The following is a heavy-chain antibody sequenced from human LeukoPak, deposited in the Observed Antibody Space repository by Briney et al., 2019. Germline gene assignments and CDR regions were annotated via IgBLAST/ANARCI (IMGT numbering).Heavy chain of an antibody. CDR1: GFTFSSYD. J-gene: IGHJ4*02. Sequence: GGSLRLSCAASGFTFSSYDMSWVRQAPGKGLEWVSAISGSGGSTYYAGSVKGRFTISRDNSKNTLYLQMNSLRAEDTAVYYCAKMLGGGVIVIPKSWYFDYWGQGTLVTVSS. V-gene: IGHV3-23*01. CDR2: ISGSGGST. CDR3: AKMLGGGVIVIPKSWYFDY. D-gene: IGHD3-16*02.